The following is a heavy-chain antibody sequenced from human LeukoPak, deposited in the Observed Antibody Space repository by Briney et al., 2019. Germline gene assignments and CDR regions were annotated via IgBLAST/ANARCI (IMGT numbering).Heavy chain of an antibody. Sequence: PGGSLRLSCAASGVMFPSYWMTWVRQAPGKGPEWVANIKQDGSEKYYVDSVKGRFTISRDNAKNSVYLQMNSLRAEDTAVYYCARRHHFGFLDSWGQGTLVTVSS. D-gene: IGHD3-10*01. CDR2: IKQDGSEK. J-gene: IGHJ4*02. CDR1: GVMFPSYW. CDR3: ARRHHFGFLDS. V-gene: IGHV3-7*04.